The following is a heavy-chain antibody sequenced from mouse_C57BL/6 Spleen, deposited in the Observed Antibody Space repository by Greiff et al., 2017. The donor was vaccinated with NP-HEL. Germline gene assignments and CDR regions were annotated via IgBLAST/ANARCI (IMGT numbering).Heavy chain of an antibody. CDR2: IWNGGNT. CDR3: ARKFLDY. CDR1: GFSLTTYG. Sequence: QVQLQQSGPGLVQPSQSLSITCTVSGFSLTTYGVHWVRQSPGKGLEWLGVIWNGGNTDYNAAFISRLSISKDNSKSQVFFKMNSLQAYDTAIYYCARKFLDYWCQGTSVTVSS. J-gene: IGHJ4*01. V-gene: IGHV2-2*01.